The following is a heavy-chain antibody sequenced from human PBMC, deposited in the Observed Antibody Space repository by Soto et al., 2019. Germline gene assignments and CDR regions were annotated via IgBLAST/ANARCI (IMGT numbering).Heavy chain of an antibody. D-gene: IGHD5-18*01. CDR1: GFTLSDHY. J-gene: IGHJ6*02. V-gene: IGHV3-72*01. Sequence: GGSLRLSCAASGFTLSDHYMDWVRQAPGKGLEWVGRTRNKVNSYRTEYAASVKGRFTITRDDSKNSLFLQMNSLKTEDTAVYYCVRGAGKQQKSGGYYYGLYVWGRGTTVTVSS. CDR2: TRNKVNSYRT. CDR3: VRGAGKQQKSGGYYYGLYV.